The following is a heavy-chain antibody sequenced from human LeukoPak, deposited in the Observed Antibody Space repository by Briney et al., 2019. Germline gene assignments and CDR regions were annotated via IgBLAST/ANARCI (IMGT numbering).Heavy chain of an antibody. CDR2: ISGSGGST. J-gene: IGHJ5*02. Sequence: GGSLRLSCAASGFTFSSYWMSWVRQAPGKGLEWVSAISGSGGSTYYADSVKGRFTISRDNSKNTLYLQMNSLRAEDTAVYYCAKDAIAAAVGASNWFDPWGQGTLVTVSS. V-gene: IGHV3-23*01. CDR1: GFTFSSYW. D-gene: IGHD6-13*01. CDR3: AKDAIAAAVGASNWFDP.